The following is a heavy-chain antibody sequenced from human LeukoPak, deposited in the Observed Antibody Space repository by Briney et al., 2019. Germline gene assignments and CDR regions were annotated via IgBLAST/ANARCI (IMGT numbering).Heavy chain of an antibody. CDR3: ARGVGGDGYSISDFDY. J-gene: IGHJ4*02. V-gene: IGHV4-59*01. D-gene: IGHD5-24*01. CDR2: IYYSGST. Sequence: PSETLSLTCTVSGGSISSYYWSWIRQPPGKGLEWIGYIYYSGSTNYNPSLKSRVTISVDTSKNQFSLKLSSVTAADTAVYYCARGVGGDGYSISDFDYWGQGTLVTVSS. CDR1: GGSISSYY.